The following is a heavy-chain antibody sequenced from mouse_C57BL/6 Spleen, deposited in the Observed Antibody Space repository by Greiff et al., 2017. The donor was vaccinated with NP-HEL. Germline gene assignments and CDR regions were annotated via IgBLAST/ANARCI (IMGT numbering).Heavy chain of an antibody. D-gene: IGHD1-1*01. CDR1: GYAFSSSW. V-gene: IGHV1-82*01. CDR3: ARGYYGSSGYWYFDV. Sequence: VQLQQSGPELVKPGASVKISCKASGYAFSSSWMNWVKQRPGKGLEWIGRIYPGDGDTNYNGKFKGKATLTADKSSSTAYMQLSSLTSEDSAVYCCARGYYGSSGYWYFDVWGTGTTVTVSS. J-gene: IGHJ1*03. CDR2: IYPGDGDT.